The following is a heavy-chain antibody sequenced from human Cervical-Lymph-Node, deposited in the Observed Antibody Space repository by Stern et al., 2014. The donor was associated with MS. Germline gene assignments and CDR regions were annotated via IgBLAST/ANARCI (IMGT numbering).Heavy chain of an antibody. D-gene: IGHD2-2*01. CDR1: GDSISNDNW. V-gene: IGHV4-4*02. J-gene: IGHJ4*02. CDR2: VYHTGSA. CDR3: ARDQGFQLMNS. Sequence: QLQLQESGPGLVRPSGTLSLTCAVSGDSISNDNWWSWVRQPPGKGLECIGEVYHTGSANYDPSLKSRVTISVDKSKNQFSLRLTSRTAADTAVYYCARDQGFQLMNSWGQGTLVIVSS.